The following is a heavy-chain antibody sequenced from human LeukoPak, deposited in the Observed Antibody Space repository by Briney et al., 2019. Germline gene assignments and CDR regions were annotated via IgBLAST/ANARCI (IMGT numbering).Heavy chain of an antibody. V-gene: IGHV3-23*01. CDR2: ISGSGAST. CDR3: AKAAGSSVHY. D-gene: IGHD6-19*01. J-gene: IGHJ4*02. CDR1: GFIVSSYA. Sequence: GGSLRLSCAASGFIVSSYAMTWVRQAPGQGLEWVSGISGSGASTYYVDSVKGRFNISRDNSKNTLDLQMNSLRAEDTAVYYCAKAAGSSVHYWGQGTLVTVSS.